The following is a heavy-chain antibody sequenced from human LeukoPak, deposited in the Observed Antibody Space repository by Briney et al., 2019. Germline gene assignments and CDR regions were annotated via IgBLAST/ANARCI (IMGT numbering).Heavy chain of an antibody. CDR2: IYDSGST. CDR1: GGSISSGGYY. J-gene: IGHJ5*02. V-gene: IGHV4-31*03. D-gene: IGHD5-24*01. CDR3: ARYSRDGYNWFDP. Sequence: PSETLSLTCTVSGGSISSGGYYWGWIRQHPGKGLEWIGYIYDSGSTFDNPSLESRITISVDTSKNQFSLKLRSVTAADTAVYYCARYSRDGYNWFDPWGQGTLVTVSS.